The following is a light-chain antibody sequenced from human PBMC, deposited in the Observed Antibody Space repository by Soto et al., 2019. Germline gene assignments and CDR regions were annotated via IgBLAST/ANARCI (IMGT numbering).Light chain of an antibody. Sequence: QLVLTQSPSASASLGASVKLTCTLSSGHSSYAIAWHQQQPEKGPRYLMKLNSDGSHTKGDGIPDRFSGSSSGAERYLTISSLQSEDEADYYCQTWTTGTGWVFGGGTQLTVL. CDR3: QTWTTGTGWV. J-gene: IGLJ3*02. CDR2: LNSDGSH. CDR1: SGHSSYA. V-gene: IGLV4-69*01.